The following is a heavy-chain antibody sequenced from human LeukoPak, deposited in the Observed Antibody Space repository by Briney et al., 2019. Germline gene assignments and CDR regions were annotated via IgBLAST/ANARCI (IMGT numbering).Heavy chain of an antibody. J-gene: IGHJ6*03. CDR2: INPNSGDT. Sequence: ASVKVSCKASGYTFNGYYMHWARQAPGQGLEWMGWINPNSGDTKYAQKFQGRVTMTRDTSISTAYMELSRLRSDDTAVFYCARETLTGTTDGRSYYMDVWGKGTTVTVSS. CDR1: GYTFNGYY. CDR3: ARETLTGTTDGRSYYMDV. D-gene: IGHD1-7*01. V-gene: IGHV1-2*02.